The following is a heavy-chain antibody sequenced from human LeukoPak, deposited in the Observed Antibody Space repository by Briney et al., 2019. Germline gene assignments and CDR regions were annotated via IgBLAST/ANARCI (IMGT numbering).Heavy chain of an antibody. J-gene: IGHJ4*02. Sequence: SETLSLTCTVSGGSISSSSYYWGWTRQPPGKGLEWIGSIYYSGSTYYNPSLKSRVTISVDTSKNQFSLKLSSVTAADTAVYYCARFGLRYFDWLDWGQGTLVTVSS. CDR2: IYYSGST. V-gene: IGHV4-39*01. CDR3: ARFGLRYFDWLD. D-gene: IGHD3-9*01. CDR1: GGSISSSSYY.